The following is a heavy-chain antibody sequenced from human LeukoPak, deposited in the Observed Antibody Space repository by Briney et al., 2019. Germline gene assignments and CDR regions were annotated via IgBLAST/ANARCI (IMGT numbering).Heavy chain of an antibody. CDR3: AKDQYCSSTSCYIGY. CDR1: GFTFSSYA. D-gene: IGHD2-2*02. Sequence: GGSLRLSCAASGFTFSSYAMTWVRQAPGKGLEWVSGISGSGGSAFYADSVRGRFTISRDNSKNTLSLQMNSLRAEDTAIYYCAKDQYCSSTSCYIGYWGQGALVTVSS. CDR2: ISGSGGSA. J-gene: IGHJ4*02. V-gene: IGHV3-23*01.